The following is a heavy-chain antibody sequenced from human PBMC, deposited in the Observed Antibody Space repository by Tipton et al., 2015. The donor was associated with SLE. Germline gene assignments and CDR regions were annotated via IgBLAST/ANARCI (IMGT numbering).Heavy chain of an antibody. J-gene: IGHJ4*02. CDR2: IDYRDIT. V-gene: IGHV4-61*01. CDR3: AKDSGTYYFDF. Sequence: TLSLTCTVSGGSITSSSYYWSWIRQPPGKGLEWIGYIDYRDITNYNPSLKSRVTMSIDTSKNQFSLKLSSVTAADTAVYYCAKDSGTYYFDFWGQGVLVNVSS. CDR1: GGSITSSSYY. D-gene: IGHD1-26*01.